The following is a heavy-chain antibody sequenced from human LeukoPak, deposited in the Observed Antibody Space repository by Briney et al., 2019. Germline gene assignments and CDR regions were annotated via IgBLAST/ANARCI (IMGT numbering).Heavy chain of an antibody. D-gene: IGHD4-17*01. V-gene: IGHV1-69*02. CDR2: IIPILGIA. Sequence: SVKASCKASGGTFSSYTISWVRQAPGQGLEWMGRIIPILGIANYAQKFQGRVTITADKSTSTAYMELSSLRSEDTAVYYCARGWTVRNWFDPWGQGTLVTVSS. J-gene: IGHJ5*02. CDR3: ARGWTVRNWFDP. CDR1: GGTFSSYT.